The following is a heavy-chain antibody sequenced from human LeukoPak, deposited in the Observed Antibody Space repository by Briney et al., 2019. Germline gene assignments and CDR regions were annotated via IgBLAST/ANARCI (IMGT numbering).Heavy chain of an antibody. CDR1: GGTFSSYA. CDR3: ARGGDATIFGVVNYYYYYMDV. Sequence: GASVKVSCKASGGTFSSYAISWVRQAPGQGLEWMGGIIPIFGTANYAQKFQGRVTITADESTSTAYMELSSLRSEDTAVYYCARGGDATIFGVVNYYYYYMDVWGKGTTVTVSS. D-gene: IGHD3-3*01. J-gene: IGHJ6*03. V-gene: IGHV1-69*13. CDR2: IIPIFGTA.